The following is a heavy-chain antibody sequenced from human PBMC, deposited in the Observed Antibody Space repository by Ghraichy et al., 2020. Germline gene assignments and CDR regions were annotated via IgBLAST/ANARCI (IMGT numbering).Heavy chain of an antibody. CDR1: GDSISNTNYY. CDR3: ARHQAGDSSGWTYFDY. V-gene: IGHV4-39*01. Sequence: ESLNISCTVSGDSISNTNYYWGWIRQPPGKGLEWFGSIYYSGDTYYNPSLQSRVTISVDTSENQFSLKVNSVTAADTAVYYCARHQAGDSSGWTYFDYWGQGTLVTISS. J-gene: IGHJ4*02. D-gene: IGHD6-19*01. CDR2: IYYSGDT.